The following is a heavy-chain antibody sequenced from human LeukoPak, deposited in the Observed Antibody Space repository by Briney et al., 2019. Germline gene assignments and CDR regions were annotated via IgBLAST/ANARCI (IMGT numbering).Heavy chain of an antibody. J-gene: IGHJ4*02. D-gene: IGHD1-1*01. CDR3: AKPYPTLTTSAVLDN. CDR2: IKQDGSEK. Sequence: PGGSLRLSCAASGFTFSSYWMSWVRQAPGKGLEWVANIKQDGSEKYYVDSVKGRFTISRDNAKNSLYLQMNSLRAEDTAVYYCAKPYPTLTTSAVLDNWGQGTLVTVSS. V-gene: IGHV3-7*01. CDR1: GFTFSSYW.